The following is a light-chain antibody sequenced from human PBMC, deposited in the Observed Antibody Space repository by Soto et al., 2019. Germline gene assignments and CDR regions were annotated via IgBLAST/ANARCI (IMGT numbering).Light chain of an antibody. CDR3: SSYTTSSTVI. V-gene: IGLV2-14*01. CDR1: TSDVGGFNY. J-gene: IGLJ2*01. Sequence: QSALTQPASVSGSPGQSITISCTGTTSDVGGFNYVTWYQQYPGKAPKRLIYDVWNRPSGISNRFSGSKSGNTASLTISGLQAEDEADYYCSSYTTSSTVIFGGGTKLTVL. CDR2: DVW.